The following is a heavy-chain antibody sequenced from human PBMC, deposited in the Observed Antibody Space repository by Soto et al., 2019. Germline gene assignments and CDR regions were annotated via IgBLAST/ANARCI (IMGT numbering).Heavy chain of an antibody. CDR2: ISSSGSTI. CDR1: GFTFSDYY. D-gene: IGHD1-20*01. J-gene: IGHJ3*02. V-gene: IGHV3-11*01. Sequence: GGSLRLSCAASGFTFSDYYMSWIRQAPGKGLEWVSYISSSGSTIYYADSVKGRFTISRDNAKNSLYLQMNSLRAEDTAVYYCARDQSAYNWNEQPDAFDIWGQGTMVTVSS. CDR3: ARDQSAYNWNEQPDAFDI.